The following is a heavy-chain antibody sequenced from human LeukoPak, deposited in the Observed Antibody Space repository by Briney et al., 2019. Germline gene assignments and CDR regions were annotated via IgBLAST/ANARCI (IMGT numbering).Heavy chain of an antibody. V-gene: IGHV4-39*07. Sequence: SETLSLTCTASGGSISSSSYYWGWIRQPPGKGLEWIGSIYYSGSTYYNPSLKSRVTISADTSKNQFSLQLSSVTAADTAVYYCAADYGSGSHSPYYFDYWGQGTLVTVSS. J-gene: IGHJ4*02. CDR3: AADYGSGSHSPYYFDY. CDR1: GGSISSSSYY. D-gene: IGHD3-10*01. CDR2: IYYSGST.